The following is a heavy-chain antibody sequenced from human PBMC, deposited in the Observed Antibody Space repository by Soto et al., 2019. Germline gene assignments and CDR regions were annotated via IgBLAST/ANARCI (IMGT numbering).Heavy chain of an antibody. V-gene: IGHV3-23*01. J-gene: IGHJ4*02. CDR3: SKAVYDSSGYQRFDY. CDR1: GFTFSSYA. CDR2: ISGSGGST. D-gene: IGHD3-22*01. Sequence: EVQLLESGGGLVQPGGSLRLSCAASGFTFSSYAMSWVRQAPGKGLEWVSAISGSGGSTYYADSVKGRFTISRDNSKNTLYLQMNSLRAEDTAVYYCSKAVYDSSGYQRFDYWGQGTLVTVSS.